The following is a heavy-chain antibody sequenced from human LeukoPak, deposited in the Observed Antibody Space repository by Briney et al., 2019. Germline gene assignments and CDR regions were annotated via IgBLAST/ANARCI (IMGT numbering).Heavy chain of an antibody. D-gene: IGHD1-1*01. V-gene: IGHV4-59*08. CDR2: ISDSGST. J-gene: IGHJ5*02. CDR3: ARALGTMFDP. CDR1: GGSISSYY. Sequence: SETLSLTCTVSGGSISSYYWTWIRQPPGKGLECIGYISDSGSTNYNPSLKSRVTISIDTSKNQFSLKLSSVTAADTAVYYCARALGTMFDPWGQGTLVTVSS.